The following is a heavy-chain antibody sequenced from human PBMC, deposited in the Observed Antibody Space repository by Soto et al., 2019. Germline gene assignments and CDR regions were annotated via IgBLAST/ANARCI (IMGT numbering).Heavy chain of an antibody. J-gene: IGHJ4*02. Sequence: GGSLRLSCAASGFTFSDYYMSWIRQAPGKGLEWVSYISSSSSYTNYADSVKGRFTISRDNAKNSLYLQMNSLRAEDTVVYYCARAFTYYDILTGYYYFDYWGQGTLVTVSS. CDR1: GFTFSDYY. CDR3: ARAFTYYDILTGYYYFDY. V-gene: IGHV3-11*06. D-gene: IGHD3-9*01. CDR2: ISSSSSYT.